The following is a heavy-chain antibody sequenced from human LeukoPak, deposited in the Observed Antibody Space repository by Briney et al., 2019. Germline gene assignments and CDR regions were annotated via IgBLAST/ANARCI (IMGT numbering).Heavy chain of an antibody. D-gene: IGHD3-22*01. CDR3: AKDTMNWGAFDI. CDR1: GFTFDDYA. CDR2: ISWNSGSI. V-gene: IGHV3-9*01. J-gene: IGHJ3*02. Sequence: PGGSLRLSCAASGFTFDDYAMHWVRQAPGKGLEWVSGISWNSGSIGYADSVKGRFTISRDNAKNSLYLQMNSLRAEDTALYYCAKDTMNWGAFDIWGQGTMVTVSS.